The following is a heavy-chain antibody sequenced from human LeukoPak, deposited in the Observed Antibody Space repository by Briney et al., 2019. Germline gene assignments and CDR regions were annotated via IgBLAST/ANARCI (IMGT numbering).Heavy chain of an antibody. D-gene: IGHD3-10*01. CDR3: ARGAMVRGVIADY. CDR2: MYYSGST. V-gene: IGHV4-59*01. CDR1: GGSIRSYY. Sequence: SETLSLTCTVSGGSIRSYYWSWTRQPPGKGLEWIGYMYYSGSTNYNPSLKSRVTISVDTSNNQFSLKLSSVTAADTAVFYCARGAMVRGVIADYWGQGTLVTVSS. J-gene: IGHJ4*02.